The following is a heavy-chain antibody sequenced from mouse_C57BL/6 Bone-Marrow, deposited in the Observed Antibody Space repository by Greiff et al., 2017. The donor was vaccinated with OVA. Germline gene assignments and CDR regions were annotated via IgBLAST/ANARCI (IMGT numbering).Heavy chain of an antibody. J-gene: IGHJ2*01. Sequence: QVQLQQPGAELVRPGSSVKLSCKASGYTFTSYWMDWVKQRPGQGLEWIGNIYPSDSETHYNQKFKDKATLTVDKSSSTAYMQLSSLTSEDSAVYYCARWSLDSNYFDYWGQGTTLTVSS. CDR2: IYPSDSET. CDR1: GYTFTSYW. CDR3: ARWSLDSNYFDY. D-gene: IGHD2-5*01. V-gene: IGHV1-61*01.